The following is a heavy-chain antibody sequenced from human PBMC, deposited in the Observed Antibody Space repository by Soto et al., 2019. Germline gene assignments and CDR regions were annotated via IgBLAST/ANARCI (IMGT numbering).Heavy chain of an antibody. V-gene: IGHV1-69*08. J-gene: IGHJ4*02. CDR2: VIPNLGVT. CDR3: ARDKGYCSDTSRQDIDY. D-gene: IGHD2-15*01. Sequence: QVQLVQSGAEVKKPGSSVKVSCKASGGTLSSYTFSWVRQAPGQGLEWMGRVIPNLGVTNYAKKFQGRYTIVVDTSTSTAYMELNSLRYADTAVYYCARDKGYCSDTSRQDIDYWGQGTLVTVSS. CDR1: GGTLSSYT.